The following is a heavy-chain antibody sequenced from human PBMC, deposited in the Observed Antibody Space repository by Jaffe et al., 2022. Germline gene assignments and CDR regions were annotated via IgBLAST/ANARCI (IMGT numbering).Heavy chain of an antibody. J-gene: IGHJ4*02. Sequence: QLQLQESGPGLVKPSETLSLTCTVSGGSISSSSYYWGWIRQPPGKGLEWIGSIYYSGSTYYNPSLKSRVTISVDTSKNQFSLKLSSVTAADTAVYYCARTCDGSCPVDYWGQGTLVTVSS. CDR2: IYYSGST. CDR1: GGSISSSSYY. D-gene: IGHD2-15*01. V-gene: IGHV4-39*01. CDR3: ARTCDGSCPVDY.